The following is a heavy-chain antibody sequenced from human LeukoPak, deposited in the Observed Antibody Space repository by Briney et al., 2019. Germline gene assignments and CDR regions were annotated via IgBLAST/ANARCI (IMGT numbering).Heavy chain of an antibody. CDR3: ASYSSSWYDDY. CDR2: IYYDGNT. D-gene: IGHD6-13*01. CDR1: GDSVSTDDYF. V-gene: IGHV4-61*03. J-gene: IGHJ4*02. Sequence: SETLSLTCTVSGDSVSTDDYFWSWIRQPPGRGLEWIGYIYYDGNTKYDPSLESRVTISIDTSKNHFSLKLSSVTAADTAVYYCASYSSSWYDDYWGQGTLVTVSS.